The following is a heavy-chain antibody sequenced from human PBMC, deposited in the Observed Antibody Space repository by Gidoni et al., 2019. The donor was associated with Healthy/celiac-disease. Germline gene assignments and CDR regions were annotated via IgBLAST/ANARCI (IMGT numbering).Heavy chain of an antibody. Sequence: EVQLLESGGGLVQPGGSLRLSCAASGFTFSSYAMSWVRQAPGKGLEWVSAISGSGGSTYYADSVKGRFTISRDNSKNTLYLQMNSLRAEDTAVYYCAKAVAYNWNDNPTSFDYWGQGTLVTVSS. CDR1: GFTFSSYA. CDR3: AKAVAYNWNDNPTSFDY. D-gene: IGHD1-20*01. CDR2: ISGSGGST. V-gene: IGHV3-23*01. J-gene: IGHJ4*02.